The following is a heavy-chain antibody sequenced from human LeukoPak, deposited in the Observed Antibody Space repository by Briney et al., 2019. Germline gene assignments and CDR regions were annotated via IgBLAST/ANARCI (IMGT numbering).Heavy chain of an antibody. CDR2: IYTSGST. D-gene: IGHD3-22*01. Sequence: SETLSLTCIVSGGSISSYYWSWIRQPAGKGLEWIGRIYTSGSTNYNPSLKSRVTISVDKSKNQFSLKLSSVTAADTAVYYCARVGQDSSGYYRIFDYWGQGTLVTVSP. CDR3: ARVGQDSSGYYRIFDY. V-gene: IGHV4-4*07. CDR1: GGSISSYY. J-gene: IGHJ4*02.